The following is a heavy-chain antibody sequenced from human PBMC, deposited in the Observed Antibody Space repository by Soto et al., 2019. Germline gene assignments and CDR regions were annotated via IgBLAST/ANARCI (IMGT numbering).Heavy chain of an antibody. V-gene: IGHV4-59*08. CDR3: ARVPGP. J-gene: IGHJ5*02. CDR1: GSPINNYY. CDR2: IYYSGST. D-gene: IGHD3-10*01. Sequence: PSETLSLTCTVSGSPINNYYWSWFRQPPGQGLEWVGYIYYSGSTYYNPSLKSRVTISVDTSKNQFSLKLSSVTAADTAVYYCARVPGPWGQGTLVTVSS.